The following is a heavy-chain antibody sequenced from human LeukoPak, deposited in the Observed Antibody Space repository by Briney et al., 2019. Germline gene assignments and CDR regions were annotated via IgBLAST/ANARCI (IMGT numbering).Heavy chain of an antibody. D-gene: IGHD5-18*01. V-gene: IGHV4-59*08. J-gene: IGHJ4*02. Sequence: SETLSLTCSVSGGSIRSYYWSWIRQPPGKGLEWIGYIYYTGSTNYNPSLKSRVTISVDTSRNHFSLKLTSVTAADTAVYYCARHAGGYSNGLDSWGQGTLVTVSS. CDR1: GGSIRSYY. CDR2: IYYTGST. CDR3: ARHAGGYSNGLDS.